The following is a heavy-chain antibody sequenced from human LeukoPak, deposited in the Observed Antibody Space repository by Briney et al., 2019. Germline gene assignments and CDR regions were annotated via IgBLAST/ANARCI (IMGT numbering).Heavy chain of an antibody. V-gene: IGHV3-74*01. CDR3: ARGPEREHIDY. CDR1: GFTFSNYL. J-gene: IGHJ4*02. D-gene: IGHD1-26*01. Sequence: GGSLRLSCAASGFTFSNYLMHWVRQAPGEGPVWVSRISPDGTTIDYADSVQGRFTMSRDNARNTLDLQMNSLRVEDRAVYYCARGPEREHIDYWGQGTLVTVSS. CDR2: ISPDGTTI.